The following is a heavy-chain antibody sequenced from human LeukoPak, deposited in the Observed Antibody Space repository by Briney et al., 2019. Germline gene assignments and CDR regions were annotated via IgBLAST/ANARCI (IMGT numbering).Heavy chain of an antibody. V-gene: IGHV4-59*01. CDR2: IYYSGST. J-gene: IGHJ2*01. CDR1: GGSLSSYY. Sequence: SEPLSLTCTVSGGSLSSYYWNCIRQPPGKGLEWIGYIYYSGSTNYNPSLKSRVTISVDTSKNQFSLKLSSVTAADTAVYYCATDYYDSSGYVDWYFDLWGRGTLVTVSS. D-gene: IGHD3-22*01. CDR3: ATDYYDSSGYVDWYFDL.